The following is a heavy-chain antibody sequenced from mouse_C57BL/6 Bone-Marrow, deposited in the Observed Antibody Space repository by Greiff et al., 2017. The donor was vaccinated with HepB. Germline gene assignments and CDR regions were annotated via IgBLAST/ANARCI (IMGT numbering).Heavy chain of an antibody. CDR3: ARRGDYYGSSYGAMDY. Sequence: QVTLKVSGPGILQSSQTLSLTCSFSGFSLSTSGMGVSWIRQPSGKGLEWLAHIYWDDDKRSNPSLKSRLTISKDTSRNQVFLKITSVDTAATATYYCARRGDYYGSSYGAMDYWGQGTSVTVSS. CDR1: GFSLSTSGMG. CDR2: IYWDDDK. V-gene: IGHV8-12*01. D-gene: IGHD1-1*01. J-gene: IGHJ4*01.